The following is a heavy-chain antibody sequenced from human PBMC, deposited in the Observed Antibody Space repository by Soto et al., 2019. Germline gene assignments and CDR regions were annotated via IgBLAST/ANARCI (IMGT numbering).Heavy chain of an antibody. CDR2: MNPNSGNT. V-gene: IGHV1-8*01. J-gene: IGHJ6*02. D-gene: IGHD6-25*01. CDR1: D. Sequence: DISWVRQATGQGLEWMGWMNPNSGNTGFAQKFQGRVTMTRNTSISTAYMELSSLRSEDTAVYYCARERADYGMDVWGQGTTVTVSS. CDR3: ARERADYGMDV.